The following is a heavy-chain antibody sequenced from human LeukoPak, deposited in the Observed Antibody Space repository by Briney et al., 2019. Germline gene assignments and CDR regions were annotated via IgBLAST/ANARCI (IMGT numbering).Heavy chain of an antibody. D-gene: IGHD5-24*01. CDR2: IIPIYGTA. CDR1: GGTFSNYP. Sequence: SVKVSCKASGGTFSNYPIIWVRQAPGRGLEWLGGIIPIYGTANYALMFQGRITLTAHESTATAYMEPRSLTSDDTAMYFCATHTGGYNYWWFDIWGQGTLVSVSS. J-gene: IGHJ5*02. V-gene: IGHV1-69*13. CDR3: ATHTGGYNYWWFDI.